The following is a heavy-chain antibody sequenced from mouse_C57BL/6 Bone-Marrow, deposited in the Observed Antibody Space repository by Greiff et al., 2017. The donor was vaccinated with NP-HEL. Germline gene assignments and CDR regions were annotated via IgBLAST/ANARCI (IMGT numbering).Heavy chain of an antibody. CDR1: GYTFTGYW. CDR2: ILPRSGST. J-gene: IGHJ4*01. V-gene: IGHV1-9*01. CDR3: ARRPPFYYDYGYAMDY. Sequence: QVQLKESGAELMKPGASVKLSCKATGYTFTGYWIEWVKQRPGHGLEWIGEILPRSGSTNYNEKFKGKATFTADTSSNTAYMQLSSLTTEDSAIYYCARRPPFYYDYGYAMDYWGQGTSVTVSS. D-gene: IGHD2-4*01.